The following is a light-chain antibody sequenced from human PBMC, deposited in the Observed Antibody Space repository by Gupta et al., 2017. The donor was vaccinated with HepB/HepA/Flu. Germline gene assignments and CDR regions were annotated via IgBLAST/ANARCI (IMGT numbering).Light chain of an antibody. CDR1: QSVSTY. V-gene: IGKV3-11*01. J-gene: IGKJ4*01. Sequence: EIVFTQSPATLSSSPGDRATLSCRASQSVSTYLAWYQQKPAQAHRLLIYDASNRATGIPARFSGSGSGTDFTLTISSLEPEDFAVYYCQQRSKRLTFGGGTKVEIK. CDR3: QQRSKRLT. CDR2: DAS.